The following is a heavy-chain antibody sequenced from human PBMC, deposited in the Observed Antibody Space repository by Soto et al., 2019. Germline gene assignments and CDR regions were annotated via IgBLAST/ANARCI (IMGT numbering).Heavy chain of an antibody. D-gene: IGHD3-9*01. J-gene: IGHJ4*02. V-gene: IGHV3-30-3*01. Sequence: QVQLVESGGGVVQPGRSLRLSCAASGFTFSSYAMHWVRQAPGKGLEWVAVISYDGRNKYYADSLKGRFTISRDNSKNTLYLQMYSLRAEDTAVYYCARDSGNVLRDFDWLVRGGYSFDYWGQGTLVTVSS. CDR1: GFTFSSYA. CDR3: ARDSGNVLRDFDWLVRGGYSFDY. CDR2: ISYDGRNK.